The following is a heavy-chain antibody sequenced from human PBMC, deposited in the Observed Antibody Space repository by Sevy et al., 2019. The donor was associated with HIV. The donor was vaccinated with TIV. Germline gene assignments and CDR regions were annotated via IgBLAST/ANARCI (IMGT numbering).Heavy chain of an antibody. CDR2: MFYTGST. V-gene: IGHV4-61*01. J-gene: IGHJ6*02. D-gene: IGHD1-26*01. Sequence: SETLSLTCTVSGGSVTSDSYYWTWIRQPPGKGLECLGYMFYTGSTNYNPSLMSRVTISVDTSKNQFSLKLSSVTAADTAVYYCARMGGLTDYGMDVWGQGTTVTVSS. CDR3: ARMGGLTDYGMDV. CDR1: GGSVTSDSYY.